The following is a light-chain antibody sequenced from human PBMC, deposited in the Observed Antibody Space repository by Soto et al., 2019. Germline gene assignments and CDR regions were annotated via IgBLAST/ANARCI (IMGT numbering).Light chain of an antibody. J-gene: IGKJ3*01. CDR1: QSVSSSY. CDR3: QQYGSSQLT. Sequence: EIVLTQSPGTLSLSPGERATLSCRASQSVSSSYLAWYQQKPGQAPRLLIYGASSRATGIPDRFSGSGSGTDFTLIISRLEPEDFAVYYCQQYGSSQLTFGPGTKVDIK. V-gene: IGKV3-20*01. CDR2: GAS.